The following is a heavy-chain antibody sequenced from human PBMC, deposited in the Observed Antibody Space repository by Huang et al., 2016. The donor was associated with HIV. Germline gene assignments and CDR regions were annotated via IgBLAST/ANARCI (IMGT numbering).Heavy chain of an antibody. CDR2: INHGASV. J-gene: IGHJ5*02. D-gene: IGHD6-13*01. Sequence: QVQLQQWGAGLLKPSETLSLTCAVYGGSLSNYHWTWIRQSPGKGLEWIGDINHGASVNSNPALKSRLTMSIDTSKNHFSLNLTSVTAADTAEYFCARHDSSIKCWFRSPFWFHPWGQGTLVTVSS. CDR3: ARHDSSIKCWFRSPFWFHP. V-gene: IGHV4-34*02. CDR1: GGSLSNYH.